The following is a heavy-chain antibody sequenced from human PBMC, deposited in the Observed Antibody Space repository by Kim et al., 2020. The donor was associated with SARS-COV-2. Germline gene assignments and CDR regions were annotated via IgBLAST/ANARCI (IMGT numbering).Heavy chain of an antibody. J-gene: IGHJ5*02. Sequence: ASVKVSCKASGYTFTSYGISWVRQAPGQGLEWMGWSSAYNGNTNYAQKLQGRVTMTTATSTSTAYMELRSLRSDDTAVYYCARVVTMVQGFWFVPWGQGTLVTVSS. CDR1: GYTFTSYG. CDR2: SSAYNGNT. V-gene: IGHV1-18*01. D-gene: IGHD3-10*01. CDR3: ARVVTMVQGFWFVP.